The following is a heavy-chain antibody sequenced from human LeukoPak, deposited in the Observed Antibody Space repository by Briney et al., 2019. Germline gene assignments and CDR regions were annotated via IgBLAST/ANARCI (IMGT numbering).Heavy chain of an antibody. CDR3: ARQQDYDSSGYFDY. Sequence: SETLSLTCTVSGDSVSGVYWSWIRQPPGKGLEWIGYVYYSGDTNYNPSLKSRVTMSLDTSKNQVSLRLSSVTAADTAVYYCARQQDYDSSGYFDYWGQGTLVTVSS. V-gene: IGHV4-59*08. D-gene: IGHD3-22*01. CDR1: GDSVSGVY. J-gene: IGHJ4*02. CDR2: VYYSGDT.